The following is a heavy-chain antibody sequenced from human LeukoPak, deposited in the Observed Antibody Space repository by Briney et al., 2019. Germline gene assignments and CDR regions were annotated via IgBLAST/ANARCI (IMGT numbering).Heavy chain of an antibody. CDR3: ARGGPITMVRGVDY. J-gene: IGHJ4*02. CDR2: INPNSGGT. CDR1: GYTLTKLS. Sequence: GASVKVSCKVSGYTLTKLSMHWVRQAPGQGLEWMGWINPNSGGTNYAQKFQGRVTMTRDTSISTAYMELSRLRSDDTAVYYCARGGPITMVRGVDYWGQGTLVTVSS. D-gene: IGHD3-10*01. V-gene: IGHV1-2*02.